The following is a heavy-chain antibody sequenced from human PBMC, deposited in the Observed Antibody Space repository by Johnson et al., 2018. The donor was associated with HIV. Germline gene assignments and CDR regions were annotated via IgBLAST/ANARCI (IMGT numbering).Heavy chain of an antibody. Sequence: VQLVESGGGLVQPGGSLRLSCAASGFTFSSYDMHWVRQHIGKGLEWVSEIDTVGDTYYPASVKGRFTISRDTAKNTLYLQMNSLRAEDTAVYYCARESANSGRYSGAFDVWGQGTMVIVSS. D-gene: IGHD1-26*01. V-gene: IGHV3-13*01. J-gene: IGHJ3*01. CDR2: IDTVGDT. CDR1: GFTFSSYD. CDR3: ARESANSGRYSGAFDV.